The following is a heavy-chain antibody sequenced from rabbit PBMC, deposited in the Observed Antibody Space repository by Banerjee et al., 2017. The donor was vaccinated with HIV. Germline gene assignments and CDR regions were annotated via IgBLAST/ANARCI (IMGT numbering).Heavy chain of an antibody. CDR1: GFSFSSGLP. J-gene: IGHJ6*01. CDR2: IYTGDGDT. D-gene: IGHD6-1*01. Sequence: VESGGGLVKPGASLTLTCKASGFSFSSGLPMCWVRQAPGKGLEWIACIYTGDGDTYYASWAKGRFTISKASSTTVTLQMTSLTAADTATYFCARDVVAGDGYALWGPGTLVTVS. CDR3: ARDVVAGDGYAL. V-gene: IGHV1S40*01.